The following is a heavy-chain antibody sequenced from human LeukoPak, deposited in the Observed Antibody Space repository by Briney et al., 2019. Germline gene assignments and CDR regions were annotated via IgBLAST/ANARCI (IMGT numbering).Heavy chain of an antibody. J-gene: IGHJ2*01. Sequence: SETLSLTCTVYGGSFSDFHWSWIRLPPGKGLEWIGEINHSGNTNYNPSLKSRVTISIDTSKNQFSLKLSSVTAADTAVYYCARGKVTRNWYFDLWGRGTLVTVSS. V-gene: IGHV4-34*01. D-gene: IGHD4-17*01. CDR1: GGSFSDFH. CDR3: ARGKVTRNWYFDL. CDR2: INHSGNT.